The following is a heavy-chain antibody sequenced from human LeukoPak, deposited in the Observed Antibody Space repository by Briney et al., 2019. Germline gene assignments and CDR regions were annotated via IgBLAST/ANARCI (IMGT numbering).Heavy chain of an antibody. V-gene: IGHV3-7*03. J-gene: IGHJ4*02. CDR2: IKQDGSEK. CDR3: ARGTHGGNSYYFDY. CDR1: GFTFSSYW. Sequence: GGSLRLSCAASGFTFSSYWMSWVRQAPGKGLEWVANIKQDGSEKYYVDSVKGRFTISRDNSKNTLYLQMNSLRAEDTAVYYCARGTHGGNSYYFDYWGQGTLVTVSS. D-gene: IGHD4-23*01.